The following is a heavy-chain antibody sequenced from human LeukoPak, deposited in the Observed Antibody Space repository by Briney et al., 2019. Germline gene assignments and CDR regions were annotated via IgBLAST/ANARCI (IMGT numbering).Heavy chain of an antibody. CDR3: ARESIAAAGSRWFDP. J-gene: IGHJ5*02. CDR2: IWYDGSNK. V-gene: IGHV3-33*01. CDR1: GFTFSSYG. Sequence: GGSLRLSCAASGFTFSSYGMHWVRQAPGKGLEWVAVIWYDGSNKYYADSVKGRFTISRDNSKNTLYLQMNSLRAEDTAVYYCARESIAAAGSRWFDPWGQGTLVTVSS. D-gene: IGHD6-13*01.